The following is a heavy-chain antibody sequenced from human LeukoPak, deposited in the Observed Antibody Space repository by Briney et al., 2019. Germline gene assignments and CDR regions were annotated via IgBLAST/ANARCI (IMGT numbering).Heavy chain of an antibody. Sequence: PSQTLSLXCTVSGGSNSSGSYYWSWIRQPAGKGPEWIGRIYTSGSTNYNPSLKSRVTISVDTSKNQFSLKLSSVTAADTAVYYCARDGGGGYSYGYFFYWGQGTLVTVSS. J-gene: IGHJ4*02. V-gene: IGHV4-61*02. D-gene: IGHD5-18*01. CDR1: GGSNSSGSYY. CDR3: ARDGGGGYSYGYFFY. CDR2: IYTSGST.